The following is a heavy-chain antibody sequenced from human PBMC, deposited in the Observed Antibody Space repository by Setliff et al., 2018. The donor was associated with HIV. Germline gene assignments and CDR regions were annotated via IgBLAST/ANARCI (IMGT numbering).Heavy chain of an antibody. CDR1: GFTFNDAW. Sequence: GGSLRLSCSGSGFTFNDAWVSWVRQAPGKGLEWIARIKSKSEGATRDFAAPVKGRALISRDDSKNTVFLQMNSLQTEDTAVYYCAAGTGRSDFDSWGQGTLVTVSS. V-gene: IGHV3-15*05. CDR2: IKSKSEGATR. CDR3: AAGTGRSDFDS. D-gene: IGHD1-1*01. J-gene: IGHJ5*01.